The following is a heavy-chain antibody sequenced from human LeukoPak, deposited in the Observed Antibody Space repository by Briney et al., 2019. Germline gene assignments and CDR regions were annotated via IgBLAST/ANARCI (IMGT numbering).Heavy chain of an antibody. CDR2: IIPILGIA. J-gene: IGHJ4*02. CDR3: ATSPGDY. V-gene: IGHV1-69*02. Sequence: GASVTVSSKASGGTFTSYTISWVRQAPGQGLEWMGRIIPILGIANYAQKFQGRVTITADKSTSTAYMELSSLRSEDTAVYYCATSPGDYWGQGTLVTVSS. CDR1: GGTFTSYT.